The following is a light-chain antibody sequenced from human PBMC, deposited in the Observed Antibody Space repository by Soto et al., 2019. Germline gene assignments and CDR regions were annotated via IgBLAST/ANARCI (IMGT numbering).Light chain of an antibody. CDR2: GAS. V-gene: IGKV3D-20*02. CDR3: QQRSNWPTIT. J-gene: IGKJ5*01. Sequence: ESFLPQYPVPLSFSPGEISTLSCMSIQSVSSSYLAWYQQKPGQAPRLLIYGASSRATGIPARFSGSGSGTDFTLTISSLEPEDFAVYYCQQRSNWPTITFGQGTRLEIK. CDR1: QSVSSSY.